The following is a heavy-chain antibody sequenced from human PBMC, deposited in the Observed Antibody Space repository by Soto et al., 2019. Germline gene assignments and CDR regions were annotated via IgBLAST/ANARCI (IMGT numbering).Heavy chain of an antibody. CDR3: ARRHYCRGDCTINPDYSYGMDV. D-gene: IGHD2-21*02. CDR2: ICPGYSNI. V-gene: IGHV5-51*01. Sequence: EVQVVQSGAEVKEPGESLKISCKGSGYIFTDHCIVWVRQMAGKGLEWVGIICPGYSNIIYSPSVQGQVTISDDMSIRTADLQWSRLKASDTAIYYCARRHYCRGDCTINPDYSYGMDVWGQGTTVTVSS. J-gene: IGHJ6*02. CDR1: GYIFTDHC.